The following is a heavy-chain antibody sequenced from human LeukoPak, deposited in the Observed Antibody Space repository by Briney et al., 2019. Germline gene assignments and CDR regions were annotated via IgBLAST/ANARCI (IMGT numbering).Heavy chain of an antibody. J-gene: IGHJ3*02. D-gene: IGHD2-15*01. Sequence: PSETLSLTCTVSGAPVSNYYWSWIRQRPGKGLESIGYFHYSGSTNYSPSLKSRVAISVDTSKNQFSLKVTSVTAADTAVYFCARLGLPNAFHIWGQGTMVTVSS. CDR1: GAPVSNYY. CDR2: FHYSGST. CDR3: ARLGLPNAFHI. V-gene: IGHV4-59*08.